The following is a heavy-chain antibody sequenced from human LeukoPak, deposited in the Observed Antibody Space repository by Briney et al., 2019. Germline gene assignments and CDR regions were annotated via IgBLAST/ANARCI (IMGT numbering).Heavy chain of an antibody. Sequence: GESLKIFRKGSGYSLTHYWNGLVRPMPGKSLEGVGNIYPGDSDTRYSPSFQGQVTISADKSISTAYLQWSSLKASDTAMYYCARHCRYYDSSGCVDIWGQGTMVTVSS. J-gene: IGHJ3*02. V-gene: IGHV5-51*01. D-gene: IGHD3-22*01. CDR1: GYSLTHYW. CDR2: IYPGDSDT. CDR3: ARHCRYYDSSGCVDI.